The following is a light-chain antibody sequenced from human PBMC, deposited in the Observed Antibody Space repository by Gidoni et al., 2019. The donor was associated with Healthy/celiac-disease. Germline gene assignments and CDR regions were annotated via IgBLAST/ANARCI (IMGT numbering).Light chain of an antibody. V-gene: IGKV3-20*01. CDR2: GAS. CDR1: QSVSSSN. CDR3: QQYGSSPRT. J-gene: IGKJ1*01. Sequence: EIVLTQSPGTRSLSPGERATLSCRARQSVSSSNLAWYQQKPGQAPRLLIYGASSRAAGIPDGCSGSGAGTDVSLTISRREPEDFAVYYCQQYGSSPRTFGRGTKVEIK.